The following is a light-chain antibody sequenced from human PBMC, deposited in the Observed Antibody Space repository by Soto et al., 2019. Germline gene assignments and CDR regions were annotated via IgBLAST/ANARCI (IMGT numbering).Light chain of an antibody. J-gene: IGKJ1*01. CDR1: QSVSTK. V-gene: IGKV3-15*01. CDR2: GAS. Sequence: EIVMTQSPATLSVSPGERATLSCRASQSVSTKLAWYQQKPGQAPRLLIYGASTRAAGIPARFSGSGSGTDFTLTISSLQSEDFAVYYCQQYNNWLRGTFGQGTKVEIK. CDR3: QQYNNWLRGT.